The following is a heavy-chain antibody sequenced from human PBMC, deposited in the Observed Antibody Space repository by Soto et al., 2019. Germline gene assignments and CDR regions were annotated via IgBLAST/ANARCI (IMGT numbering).Heavy chain of an antibody. D-gene: IGHD1-7*01. CDR2: IKSDGSDT. Sequence: ASVKVSCATSGFTFNIYWMHWVRQAPGKGLVWISRIKSDGSDTVYAGSVKGRFTISRDNARNTLYLQMNSLRAEDTATYYCARDRNYHSDYWGQGTLVTVSS. J-gene: IGHJ4*02. CDR3: ARDRNYHSDY. CDR1: GFTFNIYW. V-gene: IGHV3-74*01.